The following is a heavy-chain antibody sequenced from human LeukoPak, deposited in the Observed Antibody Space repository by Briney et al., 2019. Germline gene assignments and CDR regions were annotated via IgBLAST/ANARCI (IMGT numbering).Heavy chain of an antibody. CDR3: DCGGGCS. D-gene: IGHD2-21*02. J-gene: IGHJ5*02. Sequence: PGRSLRLSCAASGFTFSNYGMHWVRQAPGKGLEWVAVIWYDGSDKYYADPVKGRFTISRDNSKNTLYLQMNSLRAEDTAVYYCDCGGGCSWGQGTLVTVSS. V-gene: IGHV3-33*01. CDR2: IWYDGSDK. CDR1: GFTFSNYG.